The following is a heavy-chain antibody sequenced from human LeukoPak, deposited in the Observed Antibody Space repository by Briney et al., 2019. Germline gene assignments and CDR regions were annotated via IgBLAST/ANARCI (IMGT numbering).Heavy chain of an antibody. J-gene: IGHJ4*02. CDR1: GYSFTSYW. D-gene: IGHD6-13*01. CDR3: ARGRRAAAGKQYFDY. Sequence: GGSLKISCKGSGYSFTSYWIGWVRQMPGKGLEWMGIIYPGDSDTRYSPSFQGQVTISADKSISTAYLQWSSLKASDTAMYYCARGRRAAAGKQYFDYWGQGTLVTVSS. V-gene: IGHV5-51*01. CDR2: IYPGDSDT.